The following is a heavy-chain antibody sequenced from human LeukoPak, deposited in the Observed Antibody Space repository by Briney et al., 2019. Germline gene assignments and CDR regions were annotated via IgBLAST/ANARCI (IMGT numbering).Heavy chain of an antibody. Sequence: GGSLRLSCAASVFSVSSNYMNWVRQTPGKGLEWVSIIHSSGSTFYADSVKGRFTVSRDDSKNTVYLQMNSLRAEDTAVYYCARSLFFDHWGQGTLVTVSS. J-gene: IGHJ4*02. CDR2: IHSSGST. CDR3: ARSLFFDH. D-gene: IGHD2-21*01. V-gene: IGHV3-53*01. CDR1: VFSVSSNY.